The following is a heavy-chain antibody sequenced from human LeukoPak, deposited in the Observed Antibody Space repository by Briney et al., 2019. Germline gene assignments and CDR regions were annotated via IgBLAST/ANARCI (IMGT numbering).Heavy chain of an antibody. CDR1: GYSFTSYW. CDR3: ARSELGYSSSWYCPPVDY. J-gene: IGHJ4*02. Sequence: GESLKISCKGSGYSFTSYWIGWVRQMPGKGLEWMGIIYPGDSDTRYSPSFQGQVTISADKSISTAYLQWSSLKASDTAMYYCARSELGYSSSWYCPPVDYWGQGTLVTVSS. D-gene: IGHD6-13*01. V-gene: IGHV5-51*01. CDR2: IYPGDSDT.